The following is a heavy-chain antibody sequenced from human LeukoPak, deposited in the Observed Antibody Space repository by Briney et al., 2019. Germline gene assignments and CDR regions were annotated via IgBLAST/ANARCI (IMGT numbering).Heavy chain of an antibody. Sequence: GGSLRLSCAASGFTFTSYAMSWVRQAPGKGLEWVSGVSRSGSSTKYADNVKGRFIISGDNPKNTLYLQMNSLRAEDTAVYYCAKAYNDILTGDHSWGQGTLVTVSS. CDR3: AKAYNDILTGDHS. CDR1: GFTFTSYA. D-gene: IGHD3-9*01. CDR2: VSRSGSST. J-gene: IGHJ4*02. V-gene: IGHV3-23*01.